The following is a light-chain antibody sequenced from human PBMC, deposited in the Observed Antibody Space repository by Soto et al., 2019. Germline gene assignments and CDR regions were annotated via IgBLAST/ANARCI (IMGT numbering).Light chain of an antibody. CDR2: AAY. CDR1: QSISTY. CDR3: QQYVNWPPWT. V-gene: IGKV1-39*01. J-gene: IGKJ1*01. Sequence: DIQMTQSPSSLSASVGDTVTITCRASQSISTYLSWYQQKPGRAPKLLIYAAYTLQSGVPSRFSGSGSGTDFTLTISSLQPEDFAAYYCQQYVNWPPWTFGQGTKV.